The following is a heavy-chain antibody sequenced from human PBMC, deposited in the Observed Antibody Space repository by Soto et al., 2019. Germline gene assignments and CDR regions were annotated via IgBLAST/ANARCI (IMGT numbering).Heavy chain of an antibody. Sequence: QVLLVQSGAEVKKPGSSVKVSCKAAGGSFSSYTVSWVRQAPEQGLDYMGGMMPVFGTPTYTEKFQGRITITADEPTGTAYMELTSLKSDDTAVYNCARGVTANYMGGDAFAIWGQGTMVTVSS. D-gene: IGHD3-16*01. CDR1: GGSFSSYT. V-gene: IGHV1-69*01. CDR2: MMPVFGTP. J-gene: IGHJ3*02. CDR3: ARGVTANYMGGDAFAI.